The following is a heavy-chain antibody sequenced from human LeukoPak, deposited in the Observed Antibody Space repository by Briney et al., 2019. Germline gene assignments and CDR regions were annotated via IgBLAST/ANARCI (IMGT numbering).Heavy chain of an antibody. V-gene: IGHV3-23*01. CDR1: GFTFSNFA. CDR2: ISANGGAT. Sequence: GGSLRLSCAASGFTFSNFAMSWVRQAPGKGLECVSLISANGGATYYADSVKGRFTISRDNSKSTLYLQMNSLRADDTAVYYCAKASGSPYYFDYWGQGTLVSVSS. D-gene: IGHD3-10*01. J-gene: IGHJ4*02. CDR3: AKASGSPYYFDY.